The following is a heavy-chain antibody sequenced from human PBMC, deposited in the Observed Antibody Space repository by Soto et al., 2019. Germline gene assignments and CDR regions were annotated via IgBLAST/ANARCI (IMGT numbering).Heavy chain of an antibody. Sequence: ASVKVSCKASGYTFTSYYMHWVRQAPGQGLEWMRIINPSGGSTSYAQKFQGRVTMTRDTSTSTVYMELSSLRSEDTAVYYCARGGGIEQLVPPYYFDYWGQGTLVTVSS. J-gene: IGHJ4*02. V-gene: IGHV1-46*01. CDR2: INPSGGST. CDR1: GYTFTSYY. CDR3: ARGGGIEQLVPPYYFDY. D-gene: IGHD6-6*01.